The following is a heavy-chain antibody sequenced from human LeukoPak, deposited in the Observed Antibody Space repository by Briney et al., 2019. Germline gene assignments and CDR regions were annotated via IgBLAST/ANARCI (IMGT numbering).Heavy chain of an antibody. CDR1: GGSISSYY. Sequence: SETLSLTCTVSGGSISSYYWSWIRQPPGKGLEWIGYIYYSGSTNYNPSLKSRVTKSVDTSKNQFSLKLSSVTAADTAVYYCARDGSSLFDYWGQGTLVTVSS. CDR2: IYYSGST. D-gene: IGHD6-13*01. V-gene: IGHV4-59*01. CDR3: ARDGSSLFDY. J-gene: IGHJ4*02.